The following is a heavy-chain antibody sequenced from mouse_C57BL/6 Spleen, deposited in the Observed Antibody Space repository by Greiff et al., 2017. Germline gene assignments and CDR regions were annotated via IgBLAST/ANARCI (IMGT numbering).Heavy chain of an antibody. CDR1: GYAFSSYW. CDR3: AAITTVVGTPYWYFDV. CDR2: MYPGDGDT. Sequence: QVQLQQSGPGLVKPAASVNISCTVSGYAFSSYWMNWVQQRPGKGLEWIGQMYPGDGDTNYHGQFTRKATLTADKSSSTAYMQISSLTSEDAAVYVCAAITTVVGTPYWYFDVWGTGTTVTVSS. J-gene: IGHJ1*03. V-gene: IGHV1-80*01. D-gene: IGHD1-1*01.